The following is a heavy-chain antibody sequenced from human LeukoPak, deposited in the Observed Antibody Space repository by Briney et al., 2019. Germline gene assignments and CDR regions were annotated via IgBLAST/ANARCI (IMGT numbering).Heavy chain of an antibody. CDR2: ISSDSIYI. D-gene: IGHD2-2*02. CDR3: ARAYCSTSSCSTPDGLDI. V-gene: IGHV3-21*01. Sequence: PGGSLRLSCAASEFTFNIYSMKWVRQAPGKGLEWVSSISSDSIYIYYVDSVKGRFTISRDNANNSLYLQMNSLRAEDTAVYYCARAYCSTSSCSTPDGLDISGQGTLVTVSS. CDR1: EFTFNIYS. J-gene: IGHJ3*02.